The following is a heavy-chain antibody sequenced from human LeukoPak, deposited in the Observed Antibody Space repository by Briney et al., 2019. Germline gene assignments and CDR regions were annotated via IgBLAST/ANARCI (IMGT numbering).Heavy chain of an antibody. CDR2: IYHSGST. CDR1: GYSISSGYY. J-gene: IGHJ4*02. V-gene: IGHV4-38-2*02. CDR3: ARDLSGSYQILDY. D-gene: IGHD1-26*01. Sequence: TSETLSLTCAVSGYSISSGYYWGWIRQPPGKGLEWIGSIYHSGSTYYNPSFKSRVTISVDTSKNQFSLKLSSMTAADTAVYYCARDLSGSYQILDYWGQGTLVTVSS.